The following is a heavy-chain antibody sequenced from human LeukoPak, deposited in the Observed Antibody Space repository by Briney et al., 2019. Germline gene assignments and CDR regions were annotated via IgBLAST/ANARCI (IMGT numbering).Heavy chain of an antibody. Sequence: SETLSLTCTVSDYSISSGYFWTWTRPPPGKGLEWIGSIFHTGSSYYNPSLKSPVAISVDTSKNQFSLELSSVTAADTAVYYCARDLGLTISDNWFDPWGQGTLVTVSS. CDR1: DYSISSGYF. CDR3: ARDLGLTISDNWFDP. V-gene: IGHV4-38-2*02. D-gene: IGHD3-3*01. CDR2: IFHTGSS. J-gene: IGHJ5*02.